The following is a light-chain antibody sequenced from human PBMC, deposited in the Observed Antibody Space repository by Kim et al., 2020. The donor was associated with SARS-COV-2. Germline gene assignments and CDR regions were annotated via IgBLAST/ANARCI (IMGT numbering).Light chain of an antibody. J-gene: IGKJ1*01. CDR3: LQDYSYPWT. CDR2: AES. Sequence: ASVGDRVTITSRASQGIGDDLSWFQQKPGKAPKLLIYAESSLQTGVPSRFSGSGSHTDFTLTSNSLQPDDFATYYCLQDYSYPWTFGQGTKVEIK. V-gene: IGKV1-6*01. CDR1: QGIGDD.